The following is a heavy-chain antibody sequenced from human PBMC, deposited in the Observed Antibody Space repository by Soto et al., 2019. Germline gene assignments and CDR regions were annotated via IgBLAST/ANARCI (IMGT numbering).Heavy chain of an antibody. Sequence: GGSLRLSCAASGFTFSSYGMHWVRQAPGKGLEWVAVISYDGSNKYYADSVKGRFTISRDNSKNTLYLQMNSLRAEDTAVYYCAKKNIAVAGTWFCFDPWGQGTLVTVSS. CDR3: AKKNIAVAGTWFCFDP. V-gene: IGHV3-30*18. CDR2: ISYDGSNK. J-gene: IGHJ5*02. D-gene: IGHD6-19*01. CDR1: GFTFSSYG.